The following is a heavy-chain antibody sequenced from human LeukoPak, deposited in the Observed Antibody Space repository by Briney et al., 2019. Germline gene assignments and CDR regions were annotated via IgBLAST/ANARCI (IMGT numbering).Heavy chain of an antibody. CDR3: ARESYDRSSFDY. Sequence: GGSLRLSCAASGFTFSSYAMHWVRQAPGKGLEWVAVISYDGSNKYYADSVKGRFTISRDNSKNTLYLQMNSLRAEDTAVYYCARESYDRSSFDYWGQGTLVTVSS. J-gene: IGHJ4*02. CDR1: GFTFSSYA. D-gene: IGHD3-22*01. V-gene: IGHV3-30*14. CDR2: ISYDGSNK.